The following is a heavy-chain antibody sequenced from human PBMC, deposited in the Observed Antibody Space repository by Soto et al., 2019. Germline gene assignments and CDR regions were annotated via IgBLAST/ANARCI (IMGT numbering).Heavy chain of an antibody. CDR3: AKHVDIVATVFDY. CDR2: ISGSGGST. CDR1: GFTFSSYA. V-gene: IGHV3-23*01. J-gene: IGHJ4*02. D-gene: IGHD5-12*01. Sequence: EVQLLESGGGLVQPGGSLRLSCAASGFTFSSYAMSWVRQAPGKGLEWVSAISGSGGSTYYADSVKGRFTISRDNSKNTLYLQMNSXRXEDXAXXYCAKHVDIVATVFDYWGQGTLVTVSS.